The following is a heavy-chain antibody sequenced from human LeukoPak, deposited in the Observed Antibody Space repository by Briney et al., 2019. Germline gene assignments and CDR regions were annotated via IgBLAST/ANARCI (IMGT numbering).Heavy chain of an antibody. V-gene: IGHV4-39*01. CDR1: GGSISSSSYY. D-gene: IGHD3-9*01. CDR3: ASQPYYDILTGYSHFDY. J-gene: IGHJ4*02. CDR2: IYYSGST. Sequence: SETLSLTGSVTGGSISSSSYYWGWSRQPPGKGLEWIGSIYYSGSTYYNPSLKSRVTISVDTSTNQFSLKLSSVTAADTAVYYCASQPYYDILTGYSHFDYWGQGTLVTVSS.